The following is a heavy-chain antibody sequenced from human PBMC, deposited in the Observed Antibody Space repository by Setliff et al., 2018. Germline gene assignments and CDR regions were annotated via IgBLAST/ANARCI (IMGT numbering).Heavy chain of an antibody. V-gene: IGHV1-46*01. Sequence: GASVKVSCKASGYAFASHYMHWVRQAPGQGLEWMGLIHPGGGSSSPAEKFEGRVTMTRDTSTSTVYMELSSLRYDDTAVYYCARDLNRWFGEFAFDIWGQGTMVTVSS. CDR1: GYAFASHY. CDR2: IHPGGGSS. CDR3: ARDLNRWFGEFAFDI. J-gene: IGHJ3*02. D-gene: IGHD3-10*01.